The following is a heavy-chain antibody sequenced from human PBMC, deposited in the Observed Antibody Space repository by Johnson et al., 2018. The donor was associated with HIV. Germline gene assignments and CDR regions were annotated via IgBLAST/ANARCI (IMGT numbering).Heavy chain of an antibody. J-gene: IGHJ3*02. Sequence: VQLVESGGGVVQPGRSLRLSCAASGFTFGFYAMHWVRQSPGKGLEWVSLITWDGLKTQYADSVKGRFTISRDNRKYSLYLQMNSLRTEDTALYYCAKLDDGFDIWGHGTMVTVSS. D-gene: IGHD3-9*01. V-gene: IGHV3-43*01. CDR2: ITWDGLKT. CDR1: GFTFGFYA. CDR3: AKLDDGFDI.